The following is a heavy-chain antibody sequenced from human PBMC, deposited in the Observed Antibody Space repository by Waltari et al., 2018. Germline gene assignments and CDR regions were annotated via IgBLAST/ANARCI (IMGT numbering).Heavy chain of an antibody. D-gene: IGHD3-22*01. CDR3: AREEDNYDASTELDY. V-gene: IGHV1-2*07. CDR1: GYTFTGYN. J-gene: IGHJ4*02. CDR2: IDPKSGET. Sequence: QVQLVQSGAEVGRPGASVTVSCTASGYTFTGYNVHWVRQARGKGLEWMGWIDPKSGETNYAYKFEGRVTMTRDTSIRAAYMELSGLKSDDTAVYYCAREEDNYDASTELDYWGQGTLVTVSS.